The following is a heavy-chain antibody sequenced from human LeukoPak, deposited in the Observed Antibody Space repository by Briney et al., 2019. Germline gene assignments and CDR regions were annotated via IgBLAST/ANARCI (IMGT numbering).Heavy chain of an antibody. D-gene: IGHD5-24*01. V-gene: IGHV3-30*04. CDR3: ARDEGGGYNQIVF. CDR1: RFTATNCS. CDR2: VSHDGIQT. J-gene: IGHJ4*02. Sequence: RGCLRLSCAASRFTATNCSTHWVRQGLDKGLESMAVVSHDGIQTYYADSVKGRFTISRDNSKSTLFLQINSLRAEGTAVYYCARDEGGGYNQIVFWGEGTLVSVSS.